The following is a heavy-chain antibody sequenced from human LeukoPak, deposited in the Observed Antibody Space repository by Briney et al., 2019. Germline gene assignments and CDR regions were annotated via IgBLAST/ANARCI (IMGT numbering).Heavy chain of an antibody. CDR3: ARDSSGSTGFDY. CDR1: GGSISSYY. D-gene: IGHD6-19*01. Sequence: SETLSLTCTVSGGSISSYYWSWIRQPPGKGLEWIGEIYHSGSTNYNPSLKSRVTISVDKSKNQFSLKLSSVTAADTAVYYCARDSSGSTGFDYWGQGTLVTVSS. CDR2: IYHSGST. J-gene: IGHJ4*02. V-gene: IGHV4-59*12.